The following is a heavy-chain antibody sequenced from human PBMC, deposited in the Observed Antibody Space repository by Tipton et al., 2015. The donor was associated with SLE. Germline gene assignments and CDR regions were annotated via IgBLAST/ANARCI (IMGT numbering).Heavy chain of an antibody. CDR2: ISAYNGNT. Sequence: QSGAEVKKPGASVKVSCKASGYTFTSYGISWVRQAPGQGLEWMGWISAYNGNTNYAQKLQGRVTMTTDTSTSTAYMELRSLRSDDTAVYYCAKVKLPMTTVTLFDYWGQGTLVTVSS. D-gene: IGHD4-17*01. CDR1: GYTFTSYG. V-gene: IGHV1-18*01. J-gene: IGHJ4*02. CDR3: AKVKLPMTTVTLFDY.